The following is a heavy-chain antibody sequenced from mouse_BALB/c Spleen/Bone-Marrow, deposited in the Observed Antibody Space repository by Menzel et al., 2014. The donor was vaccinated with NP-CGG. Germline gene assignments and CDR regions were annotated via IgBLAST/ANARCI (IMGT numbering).Heavy chain of an antibody. Sequence: QVQLQQSGAELAKPGASAKMSCKASGYTFTSYWMYWVKQRPGQGLEWIGYINPSTGYTVYNQEFKDKATWTADKSSSTAYMQLSSLTSEDSAVYYCARWLLRAYWSQGTLVTVSA. V-gene: IGHV1-7*01. CDR3: ARWLLRAY. J-gene: IGHJ3*01. CDR1: GYTFTSYW. CDR2: INPSTGYT. D-gene: IGHD2-3*01.